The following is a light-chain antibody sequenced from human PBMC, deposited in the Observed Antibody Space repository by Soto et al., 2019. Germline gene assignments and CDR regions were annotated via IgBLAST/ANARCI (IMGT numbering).Light chain of an antibody. CDR1: SSDVGSYNL. V-gene: IGLV2-23*01. CDR2: EGS. J-gene: IGLJ2*01. CDR3: CSYAGSSTYVL. Sequence: QSALTQPASVSGSPGQSITISCTGTSSDVGSYNLVSWYQQHPGKAPKLMIYEGSKRPSGVSNRFSGSKSGNTASLTISGLQADDEADYYCCSYAGSSTYVLFGVGTKLTVL.